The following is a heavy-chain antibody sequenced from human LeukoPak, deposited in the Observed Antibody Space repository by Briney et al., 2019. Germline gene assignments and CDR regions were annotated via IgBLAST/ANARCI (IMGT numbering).Heavy chain of an antibody. Sequence: PGGSLRLSCAASGFTFSDYYMSWIRQAPGKGLEWVSYISSSGSTIYYADSVKGRFTISRDNAKNSLYLQMNSLRAEDTAVYYCARDHYYDSSGYYLFYWGQGTRVTVSS. CDR2: ISSSGSTI. V-gene: IGHV3-11*04. CDR3: ARDHYYDSSGYYLFY. CDR1: GFTFSDYY. J-gene: IGHJ1*01. D-gene: IGHD3-22*01.